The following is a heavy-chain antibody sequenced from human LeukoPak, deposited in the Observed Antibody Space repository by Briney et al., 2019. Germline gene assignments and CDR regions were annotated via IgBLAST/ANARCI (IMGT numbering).Heavy chain of an antibody. D-gene: IGHD2-2*01. CDR1: GFTFSSYS. Sequence: GDSLRLSCAASGFTFSSYSMNWVRQAPGKGLEWVSYISNTGSTIYYADSVKGRFTISRDNARNSLYLQMNGLRAEDTAVYYCARELWSTSPPFDYWGQGTLVIVSS. V-gene: IGHV3-48*01. CDR2: ISNTGSTI. CDR3: ARELWSTSPPFDY. J-gene: IGHJ4*02.